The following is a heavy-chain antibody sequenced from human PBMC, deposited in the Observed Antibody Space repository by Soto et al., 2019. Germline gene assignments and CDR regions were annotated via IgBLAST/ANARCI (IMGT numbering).Heavy chain of an antibody. J-gene: IGHJ4*02. V-gene: IGHV3-48*03. CDR3: AKDNCSSTSCYVPSGVHPFDY. CDR2: ISSSGSTI. Sequence: GGSLRLSCAASGFTFSSYEMNWVRQAPGKGLEWVSYISSSGSTIYYADSVKGRFTISRDNAKNSLYLQMNSLRAEDTAVYYCAKDNCSSTSCYVPSGVHPFDYWGQGTLVTVSS. D-gene: IGHD2-2*01. CDR1: GFTFSSYE.